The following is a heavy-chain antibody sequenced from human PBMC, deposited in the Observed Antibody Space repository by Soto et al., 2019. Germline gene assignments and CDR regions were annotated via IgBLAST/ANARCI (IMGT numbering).Heavy chain of an antibody. CDR1: GGSISSGGYY. CDR3: ARLYLGSYSPDY. CDR2: IYYSGST. J-gene: IGHJ4*02. D-gene: IGHD3-10*01. V-gene: IGHV4-31*03. Sequence: SETLSLTCTVSGGSISSGGYYWSWIRQHPGKGLEWIGYIYYSGSTYYNPSLKSRVTISVDTSKNQFSLKLSSVTAADTAVYYCARLYLGSYSPDYWGQGALVTVSS.